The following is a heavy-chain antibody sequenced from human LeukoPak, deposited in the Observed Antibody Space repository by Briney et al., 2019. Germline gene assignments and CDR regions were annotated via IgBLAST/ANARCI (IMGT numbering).Heavy chain of an antibody. D-gene: IGHD2-2*01. Sequence: GGSLRLSCAASGFTFSSYAMSWVRQAPGKGLEWVSAISGSGGSTYYADSVKGRFTISRDNSKNTLYLQMNSLRAEDTAVYYCARGIVVVPAAIRSFDYWGQGTLVTVSS. CDR2: ISGSGGST. V-gene: IGHV3-23*01. CDR3: ARGIVVVPAAIRSFDY. CDR1: GFTFSSYA. J-gene: IGHJ4*02.